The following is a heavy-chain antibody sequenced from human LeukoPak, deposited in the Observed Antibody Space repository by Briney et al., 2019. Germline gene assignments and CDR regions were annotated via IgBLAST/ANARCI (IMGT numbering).Heavy chain of an antibody. V-gene: IGHV4-34*01. CDR3: ARDREAMVFEHDAFDI. D-gene: IGHD5-18*01. CDR2: INHSGST. Sequence: SETLSLTGAVYGGSFSGYYWSWIRQPPGKGLEWIGEINHSGSTNYNPSLKSRVTISVDTSKNQFSLKLSSVTAADTAVYYCARDREAMVFEHDAFDIWGQGTMVTVSS. CDR1: GGSFSGYY. J-gene: IGHJ3*02.